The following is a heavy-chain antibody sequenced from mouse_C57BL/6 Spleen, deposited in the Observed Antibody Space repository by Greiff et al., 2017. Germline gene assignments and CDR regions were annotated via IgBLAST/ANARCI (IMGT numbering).Heavy chain of an antibody. Sequence: EVQLVESGEGLVKPGGSLKLSCAASGFTFSSYAMSWVRQTPEKRLELVAYISSGGDYIYYADTVKGRFTISRDNARNTLYLQMSSLKSEDTAMYYCTRDGYDYYAMDYWGQGTSVTVSS. CDR1: GFTFSSYA. D-gene: IGHD2-2*01. V-gene: IGHV5-9-1*02. CDR2: ISSGGDYI. J-gene: IGHJ4*01. CDR3: TRDGYDYYAMDY.